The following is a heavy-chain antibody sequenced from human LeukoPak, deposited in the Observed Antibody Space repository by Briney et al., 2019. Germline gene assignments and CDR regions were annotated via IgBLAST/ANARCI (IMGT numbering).Heavy chain of an antibody. CDR3: ARDDYSNYGVDY. CDR1: GVSISSSNSY. Sequence: PSETLSLTCTVSGVSISSSNSYWGWIRQPPGKGLEWIGEINHSGSTYYNPSLKSRVTISVDTSKNQFSLKLSSVTAADTAVYYCARDDYSNYGVDYWGQGTLVTVSS. CDR2: INHSGST. D-gene: IGHD4-11*01. J-gene: IGHJ4*02. V-gene: IGHV4-39*07.